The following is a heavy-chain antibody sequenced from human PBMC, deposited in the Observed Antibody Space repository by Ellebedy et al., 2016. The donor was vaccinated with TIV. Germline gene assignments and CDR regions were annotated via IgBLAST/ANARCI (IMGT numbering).Heavy chain of an antibody. CDR3: ARRGSYGDYAVHVNSWFDS. CDR2: IYQDGSEQ. J-gene: IGHJ5*01. CDR1: GFSFRSYW. Sequence: GESLKISCEASGFSFRSYWMSWVRQAPGKGLEWLANIYQDGSEQFYVDSVEGRFTISRDNAKNELYLQMKSLKVEDTAVYYCARRGSYGDYAVHVNSWFDSWGQGTPVTVSP. D-gene: IGHD4-17*01. V-gene: IGHV3-7*01.